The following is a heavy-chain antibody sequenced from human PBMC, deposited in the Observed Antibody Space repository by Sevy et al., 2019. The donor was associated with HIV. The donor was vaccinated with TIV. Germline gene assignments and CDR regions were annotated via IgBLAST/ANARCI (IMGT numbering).Heavy chain of an antibody. D-gene: IGHD2-21*02. J-gene: IGHJ4*02. CDR1: GFTFSSYA. CDR2: ISYDGRNK. V-gene: IGHV3-30*09. CDR3: ARVGVSYCTDDCYHRFDY. Sequence: GESLKISCSASGFTFSSYALLWVRQAPGKGLEWVSLISYDGRNKYYSASVKGRFAISRDESKTTLFLQMESLRTEDTAIYYCARVGVSYCTDDCYHRFDYWGRGTLVTVSS.